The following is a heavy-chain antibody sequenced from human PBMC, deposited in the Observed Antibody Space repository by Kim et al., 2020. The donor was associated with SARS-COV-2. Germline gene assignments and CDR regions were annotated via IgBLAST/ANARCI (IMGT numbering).Heavy chain of an antibody. V-gene: IGHV3-7*01. J-gene: IGHJ4*02. Sequence: GGSLRLSCAVSGFTFSGYWMSWVRQAPGKGLEWVANIKQDGSEKYYVDSVKGRFTISRDNAKNSLYLQMNSLRAEDTAVYYCAKGVGPPDWGQGTLVTVSS. CDR1: GFTFSGYW. CDR3: AKGVGPPD. D-gene: IGHD2-2*01. CDR2: IKQDGSEK.